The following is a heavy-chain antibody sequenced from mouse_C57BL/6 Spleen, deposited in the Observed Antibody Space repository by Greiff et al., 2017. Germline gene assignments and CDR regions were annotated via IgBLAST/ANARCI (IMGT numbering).Heavy chain of an antibody. CDR3: ARRDSPMDY. V-gene: IGHV5-6*02. J-gene: IGHJ4*01. D-gene: IGHD2-4*01. CDR1: GFTFSSYG. Sequence: EVNVVESGGDLVKPGGSLKLSCAASGFTFSSYGMSWVRQTPDKRLEWVATISSGGSYTYYPDSVKGRFTISRDNAKNTLYLQRSSLKSEDTAMYYCARRDSPMDYWGQGTSVTVSS. CDR2: ISSGGSYT.